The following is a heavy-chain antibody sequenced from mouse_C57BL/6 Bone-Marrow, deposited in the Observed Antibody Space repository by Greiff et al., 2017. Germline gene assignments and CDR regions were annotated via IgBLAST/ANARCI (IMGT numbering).Heavy chain of an antibody. D-gene: IGHD2-2*01. CDR2: IDPETGGT. Sequence: QVQLKQSGAELVRPGASVTLSCKASGYTFTDYEMHWVKQTPVHGLEWIGAIDPETGGTAYNQKFKGKAILTADTSSSTAYMELRSLTSEDSAVYYCTQIYYGYDVFAYWGQGTLVTVSA. CDR3: TQIYYGYDVFAY. J-gene: IGHJ3*01. V-gene: IGHV1-15*01. CDR1: GYTFTDYE.